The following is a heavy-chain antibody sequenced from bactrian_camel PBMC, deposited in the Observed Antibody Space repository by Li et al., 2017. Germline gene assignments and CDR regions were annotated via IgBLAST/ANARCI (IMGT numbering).Heavy chain of an antibody. J-gene: IGHJ4*01. CDR1: GYTWIY. V-gene: IGHV3S63*01. Sequence: HVQLVESGGGSVEAGGSLRLSCALFGYTWIYMGWFRQTPGGEREGVSSVETSSGGNTWYADSVKGRFTISWDSAKKTVHLQMNDLKTEDTAMYYCTNGRLYPPNNWGQGTQVTVS. CDR2: VETSSGGNT. CDR3: TNGRLYPPNN.